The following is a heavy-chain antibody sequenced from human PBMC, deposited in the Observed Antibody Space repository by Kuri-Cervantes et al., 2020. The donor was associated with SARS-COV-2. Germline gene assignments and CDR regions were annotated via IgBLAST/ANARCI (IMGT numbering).Heavy chain of an antibody. CDR3: ARDAGYYDSSGYQYYFDY. CDR2: ICAYNGNT. V-gene: IGHV1-18*01. D-gene: IGHD3-22*01. J-gene: IGHJ4*02. CDR1: GYTFTSYG. Sequence: ASVKVSCKASGYTFTSYGISWVRQAPGQGLEWMGWICAYNGNTNYAQKLQGRVTMTTDTSTSTAYMELRSLRSDDTAVYYCARDAGYYDSSGYQYYFDYWGEGTLVTVSS.